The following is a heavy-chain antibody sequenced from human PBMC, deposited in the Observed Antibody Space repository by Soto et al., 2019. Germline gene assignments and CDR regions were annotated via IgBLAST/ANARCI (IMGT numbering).Heavy chain of an antibody. Sequence: ASVKVSCTASGYTFTSYAMHWVRQAPGQRLEWMGRINAGNGNTKYSQKFQGRVTITRDTSASTAYMELSSLRSEDTAVYYCARSLLVRGVIQKLDYWGQGTLVTVSS. J-gene: IGHJ4*02. D-gene: IGHD3-10*01. V-gene: IGHV1-3*01. CDR1: GYTFTSYA. CDR3: ARSLLVRGVIQKLDY. CDR2: INAGNGNT.